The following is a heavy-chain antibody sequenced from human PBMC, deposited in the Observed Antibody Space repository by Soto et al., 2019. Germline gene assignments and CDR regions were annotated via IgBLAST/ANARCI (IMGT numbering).Heavy chain of an antibody. D-gene: IGHD2-15*01. J-gene: IGHJ6*02. CDR1: GFTFSSYA. Sequence: GGSLRLSCAASGFTFSSYAMHWVRQAPGKGLEWVAVISYDGSNKYYADSVKGRFTISRDNSKNTLYLQMNSLRAEDTAVYYCARGCSGGSCYLLYYYYGMDVWGQGTTVTSP. V-gene: IGHV3-30-3*01. CDR2: ISYDGSNK. CDR3: ARGCSGGSCYLLYYYYGMDV.